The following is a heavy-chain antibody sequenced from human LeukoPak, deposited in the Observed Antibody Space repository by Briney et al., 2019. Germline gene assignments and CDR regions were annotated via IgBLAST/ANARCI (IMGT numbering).Heavy chain of an antibody. Sequence: GASVKVSCKASGYTFTSYGISWVRQAPRQGLEWMGWISAYNGNTNYAQKLQGRVTMTTDTSTSTAYMELRSLRSDDTAVYYCARSYGSGSYYASPPVYWGQGTLVTVSS. CDR2: ISAYNGNT. V-gene: IGHV1-18*01. D-gene: IGHD3-10*01. CDR3: ARSYGSGSYYASPPVY. J-gene: IGHJ4*02. CDR1: GYTFTSYG.